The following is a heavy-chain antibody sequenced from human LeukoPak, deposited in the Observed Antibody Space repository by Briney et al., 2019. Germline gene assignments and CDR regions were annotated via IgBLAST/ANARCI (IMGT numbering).Heavy chain of an antibody. CDR1: GYTFTGYY. Sequence: ASVTVSCKASGYTFTGYYMHWVRQAPGQGLEWMGWISAYNGNTNYAQKLQGRVTITTDTSTRKAYMEVSGLRSGDRAGYYFSRVWGKYSSSLDDWGQGTLVTVSS. CDR3: SRVWGKYSSSLDD. V-gene: IGHV1-18*04. J-gene: IGHJ4*02. D-gene: IGHD6-6*01. CDR2: ISAYNGNT.